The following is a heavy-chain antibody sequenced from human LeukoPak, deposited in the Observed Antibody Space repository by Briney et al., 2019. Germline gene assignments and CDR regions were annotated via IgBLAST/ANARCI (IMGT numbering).Heavy chain of an antibody. V-gene: IGHV3-7*02. CDR3: ARQLGYCSSSSCWGYNFDY. CDR1: GFTFSSYW. CDR2: IKQDGSET. Sequence: GRSLRLSCAASGFTFSSYWMSWVRQAPGKGLEWVADIKQDGSETYYVDSVKGRFTISRDNAKNSLYLQMSSLRAEDTAVYYCARQLGYCSSSSCWGYNFDYWGQGTLVTVSS. D-gene: IGHD2-2*01. J-gene: IGHJ4*02.